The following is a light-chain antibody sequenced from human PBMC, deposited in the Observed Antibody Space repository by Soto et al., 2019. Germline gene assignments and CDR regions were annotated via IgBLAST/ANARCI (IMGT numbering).Light chain of an antibody. J-gene: IGKJ3*01. V-gene: IGKV1-5*03. CDR3: QQYETYPFT. CDR2: KAS. Sequence: DIQMTQSPSTLSASIGDRVTITCRASQSINNWLAWYQQKPGKAPKVLIYKASSLESGVPSRFSGSESGTEFTLAINSLQTDDFATYYCQQYETYPFTFGPGTKWISN. CDR1: QSINNW.